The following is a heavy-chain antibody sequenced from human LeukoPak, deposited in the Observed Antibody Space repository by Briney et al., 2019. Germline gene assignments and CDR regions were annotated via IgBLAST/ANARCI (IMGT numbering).Heavy chain of an antibody. CDR2: ISSSSSYI. CDR3: ARLRDYYGSGPIPDY. V-gene: IGHV3-21*01. Sequence: GGSLRLSCAASGFTFSSYSMNWVHQAPGKGLEWVSSISSSSSYIYYADSVKGRFTISRDNAKNSLYLQMNSLRAEDTAVYYCARLRDYYGSGPIPDYWGQGTLVTVSS. D-gene: IGHD3-10*01. J-gene: IGHJ4*02. CDR1: GFTFSSYS.